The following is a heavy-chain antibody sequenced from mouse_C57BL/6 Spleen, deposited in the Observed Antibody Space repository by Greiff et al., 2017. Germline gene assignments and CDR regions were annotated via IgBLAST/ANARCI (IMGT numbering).Heavy chain of an antibody. CDR3: ARNGYDGSYNFDY. D-gene: IGHD2-2*01. V-gene: IGHV5-17*01. CDR1: GFTFSDYG. Sequence: DVKLQESGGGLVKPGGSLKLSCAASGFTFSDYGMHWVRQAPEKGLEWVAYISSGSSTLYYADTVKGRFTISRDNAKNTLFLQMTSLRSEDTAMYYCARNGYDGSYNFDYWGQGTTLTGSS. J-gene: IGHJ2*01. CDR2: ISSGSSTL.